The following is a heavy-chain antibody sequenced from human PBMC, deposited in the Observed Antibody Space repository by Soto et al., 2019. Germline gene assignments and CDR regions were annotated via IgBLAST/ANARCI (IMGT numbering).Heavy chain of an antibody. Sequence: SETLSLTCSVSGGSISTVGHYWTWIRQPPGKGLEWIGYIYHSGSTYYSHSLRSRVTMSVDTSKSQFSLRLSSVTAADTAVYYCARVKLGPAASLYAFDIWGQGTMVTVSS. CDR3: ARVKLGPAASLYAFDI. CDR2: IYHSGST. CDR1: GGSISTVGHY. D-gene: IGHD2-2*01. V-gene: IGHV4-61*08. J-gene: IGHJ3*02.